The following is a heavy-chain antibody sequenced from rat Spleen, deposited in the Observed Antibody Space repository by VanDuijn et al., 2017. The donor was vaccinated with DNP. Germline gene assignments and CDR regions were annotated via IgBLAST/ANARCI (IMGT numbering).Heavy chain of an antibody. CDR2: ISTDGDSN. CDR1: GLILRNYD. CDR3: ARHPPWWY. Sequence: EVQLVESGGCLVQPGRSLKVSCAASGLILRNYDLAWVRQATAKGLEVVASISTDGDSNYYRDSVKGRFTVSRDNAKSTLYLQMDSLRSEDTATYYCARHPPWWYWGQGVMVTVSS. D-gene: IGHD1-1*01. J-gene: IGHJ2*01. V-gene: IGHV5-25*01.